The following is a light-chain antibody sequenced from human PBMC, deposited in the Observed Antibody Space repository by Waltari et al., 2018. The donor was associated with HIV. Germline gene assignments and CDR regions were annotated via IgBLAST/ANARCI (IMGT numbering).Light chain of an antibody. CDR1: QSISAK. J-gene: IGKJ2*01. V-gene: IGKV3-15*01. Sequence: EVVMTQSPPTLSVSPGQRVTLSCRASQSISAKVAWYQQRPGQAPRLLIYEAATRPTGIPARFSGSGSGTEFTLTISNLQSEDFATYFCQQYDSGPRGITFGQGTMPEIK. CDR2: EAA. CDR3: QQYDSGPRGIT.